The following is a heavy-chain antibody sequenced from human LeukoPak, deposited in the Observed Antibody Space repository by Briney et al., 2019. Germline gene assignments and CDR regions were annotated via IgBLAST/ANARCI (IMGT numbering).Heavy chain of an antibody. D-gene: IGHD3-10*01. Sequence: GGSLRLSCAASGFTFSSRGMHWVRQAPGKGLEWMAVISDDGKIKYYADSVKGRVTLSRDNSKNTLYLQMNSLRAEDTAVYYCARDGSTYYYGSGDPDYWGQGTLVTASS. CDR2: ISDDGKIK. J-gene: IGHJ4*02. CDR3: ARDGSTYYYGSGDPDY. V-gene: IGHV3-30*03. CDR1: GFTFSSRG.